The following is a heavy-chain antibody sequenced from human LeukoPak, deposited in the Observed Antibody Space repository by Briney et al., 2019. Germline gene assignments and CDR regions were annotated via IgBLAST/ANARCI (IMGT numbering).Heavy chain of an antibody. CDR2: IKQDGSEK. J-gene: IGHJ5*02. CDR3: ARDNSVGDNAWWFDP. CDR1: GFTFSSYW. V-gene: IGHV3-7*03. Sequence: PGGSLILSCAASGFTFSSYWMSWVRQAPGKGLEWVANIKQDGSEKYYVDSVKGRFTISRDNAKNSLYLQMNSLRAEDTAIYYCARDNSVGDNAWWFDPWGQGTLVTVSS. D-gene: IGHD1-26*01.